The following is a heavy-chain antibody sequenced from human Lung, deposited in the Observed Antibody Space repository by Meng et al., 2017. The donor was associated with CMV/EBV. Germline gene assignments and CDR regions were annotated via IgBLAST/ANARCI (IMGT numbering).Heavy chain of an antibody. CDR1: GFTFSSYG. V-gene: IGHV3-30*02. CDR3: AKMVRTLAPGGGFDY. D-gene: IGHD4/OR15-4a*01. Sequence: GGSXRLXCAASGFTFSSYGMHWVRQAPGKGLEWVAFILYDGSYKYSADSVKGRFTISRDNSKNTLYLQMNSLRAEDTAVYYCAKMVRTLAPGGGFDYWGQGXLVTVSS. J-gene: IGHJ4*02. CDR2: ILYDGSYK.